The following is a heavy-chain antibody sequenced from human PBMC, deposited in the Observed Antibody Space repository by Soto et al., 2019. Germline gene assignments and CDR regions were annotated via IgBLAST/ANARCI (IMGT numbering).Heavy chain of an antibody. D-gene: IGHD3-3*01. V-gene: IGHV1-18*01. CDR1: GYTFTSYG. Sequence: ASVKVSCKASGYTFTSYGISWVRQAPGQGLEWMGWISAYNGNTNYAQKLQGRVTMTTDTSTSTAYMELRSLRSDDTAVYYCARDTYYDFWSGYYQIDYWGQGTLVTVSS. CDR3: ARDTYYDFWSGYYQIDY. CDR2: ISAYNGNT. J-gene: IGHJ4*02.